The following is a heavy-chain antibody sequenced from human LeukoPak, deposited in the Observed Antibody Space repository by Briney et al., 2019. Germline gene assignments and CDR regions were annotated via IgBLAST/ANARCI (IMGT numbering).Heavy chain of an antibody. D-gene: IGHD3-22*01. Sequence: ASVKVSCKASGYTFTGYYMHWVRQAPGQGLEWMGWINPNSGGTNYAQKFQGRVTMTTDTSMSTAYMELSRLRSDDTAVYYCARLELYYYDSSGYLFDYWGQGTLVTVSS. V-gene: IGHV1-2*02. CDR2: INPNSGGT. J-gene: IGHJ4*02. CDR1: GYTFTGYY. CDR3: ARLELYYYDSSGYLFDY.